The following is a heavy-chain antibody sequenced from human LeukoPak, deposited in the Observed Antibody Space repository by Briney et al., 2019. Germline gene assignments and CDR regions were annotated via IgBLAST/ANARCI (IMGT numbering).Heavy chain of an antibody. J-gene: IGHJ4*02. Sequence: GGSLRLSCAASGFTFSSYAMSWVRQAPGKGLEWVSAISGSGGSTYYADSVKGRFTISRGNSKNTLYLQMNSLRAEDTAVYYCAKGRYCSGGSCYPHFDYWGQGTLVTVSS. CDR3: AKGRYCSGGSCYPHFDY. CDR2: ISGSGGST. V-gene: IGHV3-23*01. D-gene: IGHD2-15*01. CDR1: GFTFSSYA.